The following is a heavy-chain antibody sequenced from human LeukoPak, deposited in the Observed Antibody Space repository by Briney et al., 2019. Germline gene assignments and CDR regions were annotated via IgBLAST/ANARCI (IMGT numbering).Heavy chain of an antibody. D-gene: IGHD3-22*01. J-gene: IGHJ6*02. CDR1: GGSISSYY. V-gene: IGHV4-59*01. CDR2: IYYSGST. Sequence: SETLSLTCTVSGGSISSYYWSWIRQPPGKGLEWIGYIYYSGSTNYNPSLKSRVTISVDTSKNQFSLKLSSVTAADTAVYYCARENYYDSSGYPVYYYYGMDVWGQGTTVTVSS. CDR3: ARENYYDSSGYPVYYYYGMDV.